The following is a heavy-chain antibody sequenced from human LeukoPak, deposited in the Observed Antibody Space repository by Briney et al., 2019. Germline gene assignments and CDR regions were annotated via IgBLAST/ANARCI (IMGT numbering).Heavy chain of an antibody. CDR2: IYYSGST. V-gene: IGHV4-31*03. CDR3: ASWTNAYYFDY. D-gene: IGHD3/OR15-3a*01. CDR1: GDSISSGGYY. J-gene: IGHJ4*02. Sequence: SQTLSLTCTVSGDSISSGGYYWSWLRQHPGKGLEWIGYIYYSGSTYYNPSLKSRVTISVDTSKNQFSLKLSSVTAADTAVYYCASWTNAYYFDYWGQGTLVTASS.